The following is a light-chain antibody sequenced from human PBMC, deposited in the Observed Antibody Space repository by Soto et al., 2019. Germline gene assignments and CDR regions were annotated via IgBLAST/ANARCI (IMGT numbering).Light chain of an antibody. CDR3: QTWDGRTAV. Sequence: SYELSQPPSVSVSPGQTASITCSGDNLGEKYTCWYQQRPGQSPTLVIEEDTKRPSGIPERFSGSNSGNTATLTISGTQPSDEADYFCQTWDGRTAVFGGGTKVTVL. CDR2: EDT. CDR1: NLGEKY. V-gene: IGLV3-1*01. J-gene: IGLJ2*01.